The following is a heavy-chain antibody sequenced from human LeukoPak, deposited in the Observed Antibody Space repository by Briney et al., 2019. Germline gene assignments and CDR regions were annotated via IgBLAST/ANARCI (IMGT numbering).Heavy chain of an antibody. J-gene: IGHJ5*02. CDR3: AREAATPYSGSYYNWFDP. CDR2: ISAYNGNT. Sequence: ASVKVPCKASGYTFTSYGISWVRQAPGQGLEWMGWISAYNGNTNYAQKLQGRVTMTTDTSTSTAYMELRSLRSDDTAVYYCAREAATPYSGSYYNWFDPWGQGTLVTVSS. V-gene: IGHV1-18*01. D-gene: IGHD1-26*01. CDR1: GYTFTSYG.